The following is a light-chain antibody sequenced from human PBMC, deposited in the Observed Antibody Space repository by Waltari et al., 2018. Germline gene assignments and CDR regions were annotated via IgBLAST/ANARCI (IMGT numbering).Light chain of an antibody. V-gene: IGKV3-11*01. CDR3: QQGSILPLT. J-gene: IGKJ4*01. CDR1: QSVFNY. CDR2: DTS. Sequence: VLTQSPATLSLSAGERATLSCRASQSVFNYLAWYQQKRGQAPRLLIYDTSKRATGIPARFSGSGSGTDFTLTISNLKADDFALYYCQQGSILPLTFGGGTKVEIK.